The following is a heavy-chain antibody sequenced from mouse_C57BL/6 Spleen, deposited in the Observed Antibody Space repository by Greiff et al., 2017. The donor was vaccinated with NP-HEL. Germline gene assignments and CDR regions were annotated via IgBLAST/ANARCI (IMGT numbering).Heavy chain of an antibody. CDR1: GFTIKDDY. CDR3: TTSTTVVATSD. V-gene: IGHV14-4*01. Sequence: EVQLKETGAELVRPGASVKLSCTASGFTIKDDYMYWVKQRPEQGLEWIGWIDPENGDTEYASKFQGKATITADTSSNTAYLQLSSLTSEDTAVYYCTTSTTVVATSDWGQGTTLTVSS. J-gene: IGHJ2*01. CDR2: IDPENGDT. D-gene: IGHD1-1*01.